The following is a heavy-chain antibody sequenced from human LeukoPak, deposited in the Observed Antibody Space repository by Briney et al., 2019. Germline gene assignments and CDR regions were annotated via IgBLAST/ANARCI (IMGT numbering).Heavy chain of an antibody. CDR2: IWYDGSNK. D-gene: IGHD2-8*01. CDR3: ARDHLYCTNGVCYNWSDP. CDR1: GFTFSSYG. Sequence: GGSLRLSCAASGFTFSSYGMHWVRQAPGKGLEWVAVIWYDGSNKYYADSVKGRFTISRDNSKNTLYLQMNSLRAEDTAVYYCARDHLYCTNGVCYNWSDPWGQGTLVTVSS. V-gene: IGHV3-33*01. J-gene: IGHJ5*02.